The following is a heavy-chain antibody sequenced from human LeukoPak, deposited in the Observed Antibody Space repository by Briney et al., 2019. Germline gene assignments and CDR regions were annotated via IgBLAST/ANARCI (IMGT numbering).Heavy chain of an antibody. CDR1: GFTFSSYW. J-gene: IGHJ4*02. Sequence: QPGGSLRLSCAASGFTFSSYWMSWVRQAPGKGLEWAANIKQDGSEKYYVDSVKGRFTISRDNAKNSLYLQMNSLRAEDTAVYYCARGYSSSSWGYWGQGTLVTVSS. CDR2: IKQDGSEK. CDR3: ARGYSSSSWGY. D-gene: IGHD6-6*01. V-gene: IGHV3-7*01.